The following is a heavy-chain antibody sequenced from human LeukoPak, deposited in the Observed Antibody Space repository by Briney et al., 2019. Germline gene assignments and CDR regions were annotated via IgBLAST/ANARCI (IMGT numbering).Heavy chain of an antibody. V-gene: IGHV4-59*01. D-gene: IGHD4-17*01. CDR1: GGSFISYF. CDR2: IYYSGNT. J-gene: IGHJ4*02. CDR3: ARSDYGDPFDY. Sequence: SETLSLTCTVSGGSFISYFWSWIRQPPGEGLEWIGYIYYSGNTNYNPSLKSRVTISVDTSKNQFSLKLTSVTAADTAVYYCARSDYGDPFDYWGQGTLVTVSS.